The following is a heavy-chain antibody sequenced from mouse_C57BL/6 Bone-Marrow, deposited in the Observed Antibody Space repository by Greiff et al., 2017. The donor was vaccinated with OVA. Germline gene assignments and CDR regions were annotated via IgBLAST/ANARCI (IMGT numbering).Heavy chain of an antibody. Sequence: DVQLVESGGDLVKPGGSLKLSCAASGFTFSSYGMSWVRQTPDKRLEWVATISSGGSYTYYPDSVKGRFTISRDNAKNTLYLQMSSLKSEDTAMYYCASSDGYYLDYWGQGTTLTVSS. J-gene: IGHJ2*01. CDR1: GFTFSSYG. D-gene: IGHD2-3*01. CDR2: ISSGGSYT. CDR3: ASSDGYYLDY. V-gene: IGHV5-6*01.